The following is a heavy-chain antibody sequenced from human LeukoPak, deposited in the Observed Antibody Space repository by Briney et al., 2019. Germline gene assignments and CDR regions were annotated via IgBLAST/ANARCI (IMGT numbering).Heavy chain of an antibody. D-gene: IGHD6-13*01. J-gene: IGHJ4*02. CDR1: GVTLSSDS. Sequence: PVGSLRLSSAASGVTLSSDSMNSVRQAPGEGGEWVSSISISSSYIYYAASVKGGFTISRDNAKNSLYLQMNSLRAEDTAVYYCASGYSSSWYDGYWGQGTLVTVSS. CDR3: ASGYSSSWYDGY. V-gene: IGHV3-21*01. CDR2: ISISSSYI.